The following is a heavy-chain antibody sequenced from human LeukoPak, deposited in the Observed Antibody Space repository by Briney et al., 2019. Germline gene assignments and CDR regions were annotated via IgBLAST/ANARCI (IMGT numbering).Heavy chain of an antibody. CDR1: GFTFSSYW. J-gene: IGHJ6*03. CDR2: IKQDGSEK. V-gene: IGHV3-7*01. Sequence: GGSLRLSCAASGFTFSSYWMSWVRQAPGKGLEWVANIKQDGSEKYYVDSVKGRFTISRDNAKNSLYLQMYSLRAEDTAVYYCAREYYYYYMDVWGKGTTVTISS. CDR3: AREYYYYYMDV.